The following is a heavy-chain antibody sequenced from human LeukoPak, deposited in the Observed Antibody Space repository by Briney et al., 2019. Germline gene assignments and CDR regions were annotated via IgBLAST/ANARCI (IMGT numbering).Heavy chain of an antibody. V-gene: IGHV1-2*06. Sequence: ASVKVSCKASGYTFTGYYMHWVRQAPGQGLEWMRRINPNSGGTNYAQKFQGRVTMTRDTSISTAYMELSRLRSDDTAVYYCARGKPIAYYYDSSGQRGDYWGQGTLVTVSS. D-gene: IGHD3-22*01. CDR3: ARGKPIAYYYDSSGQRGDY. CDR2: INPNSGGT. J-gene: IGHJ4*02. CDR1: GYTFTGYY.